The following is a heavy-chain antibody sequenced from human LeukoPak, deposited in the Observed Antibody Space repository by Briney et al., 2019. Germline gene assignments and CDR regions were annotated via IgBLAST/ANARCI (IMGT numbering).Heavy chain of an antibody. D-gene: IGHD2-15*01. J-gene: IGHJ4*02. Sequence: PGGSLRLSCAVSGFTLTENWVNWVRQAPGKGLEWVANMRPDGSEKFYGDSVKGRFTISRDNAKNSVYLQMNSPRAEDTALYYCARNISNSGAYWGQGIRVTVSS. V-gene: IGHV3-7*01. CDR3: ARNISNSGAY. CDR1: GFTLTENW. CDR2: MRPDGSEK.